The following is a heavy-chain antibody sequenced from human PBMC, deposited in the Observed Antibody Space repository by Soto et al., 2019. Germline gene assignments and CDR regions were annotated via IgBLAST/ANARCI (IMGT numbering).Heavy chain of an antibody. CDR1: GYTFTGYY. CDR2: INPNSGGT. CDR3: VKSRGGNNFDFFD. V-gene: IGHV1-2*02. Sequence: GASVKVSCKASGYTFTGYYMHWVRQAPGQGLEWMGWINPNSGGTNYAQKFQGRVTMTRDTSISTAYMELSRLSADDTAVYYCVKSRGGNNFDFFDWGQGALVTVSS. D-gene: IGHD5-12*01. J-gene: IGHJ4*02.